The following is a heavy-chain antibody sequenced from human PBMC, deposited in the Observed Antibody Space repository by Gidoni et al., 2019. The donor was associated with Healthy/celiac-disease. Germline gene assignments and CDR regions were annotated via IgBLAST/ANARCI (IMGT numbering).Heavy chain of an antibody. CDR3: ARDRGYSYGPRGRYGMDV. CDR1: GGTFSSYA. Sequence: QVQLVQSGAEVKKPGSSVKVSCKASGGTFSSYAISWVRQAPGQGLEWMGGIIPIFGTANYAQKFQGRVTITADESTSTAYMELSSLRSEDTAVYYCARDRGYSYGPRGRYGMDVWGQGTTVTVSS. CDR2: IIPIFGTA. J-gene: IGHJ6*02. V-gene: IGHV1-69*01. D-gene: IGHD5-18*01.